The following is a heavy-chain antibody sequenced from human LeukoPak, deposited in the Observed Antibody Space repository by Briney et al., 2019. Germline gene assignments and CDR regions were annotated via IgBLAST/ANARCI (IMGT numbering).Heavy chain of an antibody. CDR1: GYTFTGYH. D-gene: IGHD6-19*01. CDR3: ATYSSGWYTRRPFDY. J-gene: IGHJ4*02. Sequence: ASVKVSCKASGYTFTGYHMHWVRQAPGQGLEWMGWINPNSGGTNYAQKFQGRVTMTRDTSISTAYMELSRLRSDDTAVYYCATYSSGWYTRRPFDYWGQGTLVTVSS. CDR2: INPNSGGT. V-gene: IGHV1-2*02.